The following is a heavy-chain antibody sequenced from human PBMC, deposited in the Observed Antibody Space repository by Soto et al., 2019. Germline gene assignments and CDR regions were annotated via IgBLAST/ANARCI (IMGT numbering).Heavy chain of an antibody. Sequence: QVQLVESGGGVVQPGRSLRLSCAASGFTFSSYGMHWVRQAPGKGLEWVAVIWYDGSNKYYADSVKGRFTISRDNSKNTRYRQMNSLRAEDTAVYYCARGGDYYYGMDVWGQGTTVTVSS. V-gene: IGHV3-33*01. CDR3: ARGGDYYYGMDV. CDR1: GFTFSSYG. CDR2: IWYDGSNK. J-gene: IGHJ6*02.